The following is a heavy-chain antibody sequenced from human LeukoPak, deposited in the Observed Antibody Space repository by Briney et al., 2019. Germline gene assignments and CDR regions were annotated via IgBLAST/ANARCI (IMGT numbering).Heavy chain of an antibody. Sequence: SETPSLTCAVNGGSLNGYYWSWIRQPPGKGREWIGEINHIGNTNYDPSLRSRVTISVDASKNQFSLSLTSATAADTAVYFCARLGSVGYYNYQYMDIWGNGTTVTVSS. CDR2: INHIGNT. D-gene: IGHD3-10*01. CDR3: ARLGSVGYYNYQYMDI. J-gene: IGHJ6*03. CDR1: GGSLNGYY. V-gene: IGHV4-34*01.